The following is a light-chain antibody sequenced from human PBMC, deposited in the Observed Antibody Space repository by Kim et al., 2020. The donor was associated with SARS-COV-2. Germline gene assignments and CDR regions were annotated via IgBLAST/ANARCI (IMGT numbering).Light chain of an antibody. V-gene: IGLV3-1*01. CDR1: KLGDKY. CDR2: QDS. CDR3: QAWDSSTVV. Sequence: SYELTQPPSVSVSPGQTASITCSGDKLGDKYACWYQQKPGQSPVLVIYQDSKRPSGIPERFSGSNSGNTATLTISGTQAMDEADYYCQAWDSSTVVFGGGTRLTFL. J-gene: IGLJ2*01.